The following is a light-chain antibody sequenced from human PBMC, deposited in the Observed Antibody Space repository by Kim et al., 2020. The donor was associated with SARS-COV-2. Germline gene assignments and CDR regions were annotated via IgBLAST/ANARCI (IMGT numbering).Light chain of an antibody. Sequence: SSVGDMVTITCRASQDISNYVVWYQQKPGKVPKVLIYAASALHSGVPSRFSGGGFGTDFTLTISSLQPEDVATYYCQKYNAAPWTFGQGTKVDIK. J-gene: IGKJ1*01. CDR3: QKYNAAPWT. CDR2: AAS. V-gene: IGKV1-27*01. CDR1: QDISNY.